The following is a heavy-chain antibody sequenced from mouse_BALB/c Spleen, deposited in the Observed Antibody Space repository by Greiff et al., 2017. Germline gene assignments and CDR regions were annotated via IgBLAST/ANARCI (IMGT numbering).Heavy chain of an antibody. D-gene: IGHD1-2*01. CDR3: AKMGITTATPDY. CDR2: IWRGGST. V-gene: IGHV2-5-1*01. CDR1: GFSLTSYG. Sequence: QVQLKESGPSLVQPSQSLSITCTVSGFSLTSYGVHWVRQSPGKGLEWLGVIWRGGSTDYNAAFMSRLSITKDNSKSQVFFKMNSLQADDTAIYYCAKMGITTATPDYWGQGTTLTVSS. J-gene: IGHJ2*01.